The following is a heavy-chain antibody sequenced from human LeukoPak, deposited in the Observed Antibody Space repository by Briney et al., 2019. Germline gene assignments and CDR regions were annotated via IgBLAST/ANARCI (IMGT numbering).Heavy chain of an antibody. D-gene: IGHD3-10*01. CDR3: ARDSNGGSGSYLYYYYYYYMDV. V-gene: IGHV3-20*04. CDR2: INWNGGST. CDR1: GFTFDDYG. J-gene: IGHJ6*03. Sequence: PGGSLRLSCAASGFTFDDYGMSWVRQAPGKGLEWVSGINWNGGSTGYADSVKGRFTISRDNAKNSLYLQMNSLRAEDTALYYCARDSNGGSGSYLYYYYYYYMDVWGKGTTVTVSS.